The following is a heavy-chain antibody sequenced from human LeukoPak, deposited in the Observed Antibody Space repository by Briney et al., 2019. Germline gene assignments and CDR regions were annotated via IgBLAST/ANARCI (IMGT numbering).Heavy chain of an antibody. D-gene: IGHD3-9*01. Sequence: SETLSLTCTVSGGSISSSSYYWGWIRQPPGKGPEWIGSVYYSGSTYYNPSLKSRVTISVDTSKNHFSLSLSSVTAADTAVYYCARHKRASYYDILTGHFDYWGQGTLVTVSS. CDR1: GGSISSSSYY. V-gene: IGHV4-39*01. CDR3: ARHKRASYYDILTGHFDY. J-gene: IGHJ4*02. CDR2: VYYSGST.